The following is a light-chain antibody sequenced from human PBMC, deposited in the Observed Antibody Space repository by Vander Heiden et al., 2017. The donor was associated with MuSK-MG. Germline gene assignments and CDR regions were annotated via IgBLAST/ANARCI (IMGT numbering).Light chain of an antibody. CDR2: AAS. CDR3: QQSDGSLVNT. Sequence: DIQMTQSPSSLSATVGDRVTITCRASQSISNYLNWYQHKPGKAPKLLIYAASSLQSGVPSRFSGSGYGKDFTLTISSRQPEDFATYYCQQSDGSLVNTLGQGTQMEIK. J-gene: IGKJ2*01. CDR1: QSISNY. V-gene: IGKV1-39*01.